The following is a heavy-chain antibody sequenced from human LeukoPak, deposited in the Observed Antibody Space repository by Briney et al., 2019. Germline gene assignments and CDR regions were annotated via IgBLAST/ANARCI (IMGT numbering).Heavy chain of an antibody. CDR1: GFTVSSNY. J-gene: IGHJ4*02. CDR3: ARSGSPAKWGLLGPAFDY. Sequence: GGSLRLSCAASGFTVSSNYMSWVRQAPGKGLEWVSVIYSGGSTYYADSVKGRFTISRDNSKNTLYLQMNSLRAEDTAVYYCARSGSPAKWGLLGPAFDYWGRGTLVTVSS. V-gene: IGHV3-66*01. D-gene: IGHD1-26*01. CDR2: IYSGGST.